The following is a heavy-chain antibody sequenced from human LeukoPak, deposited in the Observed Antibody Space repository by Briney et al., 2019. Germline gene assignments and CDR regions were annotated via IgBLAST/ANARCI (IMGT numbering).Heavy chain of an antibody. CDR3: ATNMIYYYYYGMDV. V-gene: IGHV3-53*04. Sequence: GSPRLSCAASGFTFSNAWMTWVRQAPGKGLEWVSVIYSGGSTYYADSVKGRFTISRHNSKNTLYLQMNSLRAEDTAVYYCATNMIYYYYYGMDVWGQGTLVTVSS. CDR1: GFTFSNAW. J-gene: IGHJ6*02. CDR2: IYSGGST. D-gene: IGHD3-16*01.